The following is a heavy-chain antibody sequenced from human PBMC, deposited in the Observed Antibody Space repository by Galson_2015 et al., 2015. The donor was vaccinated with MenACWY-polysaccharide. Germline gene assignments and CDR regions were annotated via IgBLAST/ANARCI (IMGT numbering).Heavy chain of an antibody. CDR2: IYWDNDK. J-gene: IGHJ4*02. CDR1: GFSLNTRGVG. D-gene: IGHD3-10*01. V-gene: IGHV2-5*02. CDR3: AHGQYYYATSSFPYYFDV. Sequence: PALVKPTQTLTLTCTFSGFSLNTRGVGVGWIRQPPGKALEWLALIYWDNDKRYSPSLKTRLTITKDTSKNQVFLAMTNVDPVDTATYYCAHGQYYYATSSFPYYFDVWGPGTLVTVSS.